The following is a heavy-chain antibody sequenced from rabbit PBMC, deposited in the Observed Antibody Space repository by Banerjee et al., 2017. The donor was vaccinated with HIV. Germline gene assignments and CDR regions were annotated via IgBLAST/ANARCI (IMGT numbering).Heavy chain of an antibody. V-gene: IGHV1S40*01. CDR2: IYAGSSGST. CDR1: GFSFSSSYY. D-gene: IGHD2-1*01. Sequence: QSLEESGGDLVKPGASLTLTCTASGFSFSSSYYMCWVRQAPGKGLEWIACIYAGSSGSTYYASWAKGRFTISKTSSTTVTLQMTSLTAADTATYFCARDSYDDYGDYRLDLWGPGTLVTVS. CDR3: ARDSYDDYGDYRLDL. J-gene: IGHJ3*01.